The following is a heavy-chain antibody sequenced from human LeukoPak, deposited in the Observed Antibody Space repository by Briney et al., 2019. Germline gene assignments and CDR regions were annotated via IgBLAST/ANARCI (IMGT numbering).Heavy chain of an antibody. J-gene: IGHJ4*02. CDR2: IKPSGGST. CDR1: GYTFTSYY. D-gene: IGHD2/OR15-2a*01. Sequence: ASVKVSCRASGYTFTSYYTHWVRQAPGQGLEWMGIIKPSGGSTLYAQKFQGRVTVTSDTSTSTVYVELSSLRSEDTAVYYCAREVPENFNFDYWGQGTLVTVSS. V-gene: IGHV1-46*01. CDR3: AREVPENFNFDY.